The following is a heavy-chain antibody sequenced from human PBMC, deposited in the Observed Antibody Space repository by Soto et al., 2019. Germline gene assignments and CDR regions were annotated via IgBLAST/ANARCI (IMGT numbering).Heavy chain of an antibody. D-gene: IGHD3-16*01. V-gene: IGHV4-59*01. J-gene: IGHJ4*02. CDR1: GGSISGYY. CDR3: ARGGDYATF. Sequence: QVQLQESGPGLVKPSETLSLTCTVSGGSISGYYWSWIRQPPGKGLEWIGYVYYSGSTHYNPSLKSRVTXXVDTSKNQFSLTLTSVTAADTAVYYCARGGDYATFWGQGTLVTVSS. CDR2: VYYSGST.